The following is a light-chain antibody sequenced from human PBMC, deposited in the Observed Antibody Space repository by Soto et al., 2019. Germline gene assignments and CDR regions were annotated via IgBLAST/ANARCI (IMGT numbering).Light chain of an antibody. Sequence: QAVVTQPPSASGTPGQRVTISCSGSSSNIGSHTVNWYQQLPGTAPKLLIYNNDERPSGVPDRFSGSKSGTSASLAISGPQSEDEVDYYCAAWDDSLNGVIFGGGTKLTVL. CDR2: NND. CDR1: SSNIGSHT. V-gene: IGLV1-44*01. J-gene: IGLJ2*01. CDR3: AAWDDSLNGVI.